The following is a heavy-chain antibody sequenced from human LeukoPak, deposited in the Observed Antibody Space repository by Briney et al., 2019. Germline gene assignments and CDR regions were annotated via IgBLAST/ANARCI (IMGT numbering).Heavy chain of an antibody. CDR2: IFYNGGT. CDR3: ARVYSSAWYLDY. V-gene: IGHV4-59*02. Sequence: SETLSLTCTVSGGSVSSSYWSWIRQPPGKGLEWIGYIFYNGGTQYSPPLSSRVTISVDTSKNQFSLKLSSVTAADTAVYYCARVYSSAWYLDYWGQGTLVTVSS. D-gene: IGHD6-19*01. CDR1: GGSVSSSY. J-gene: IGHJ4*02.